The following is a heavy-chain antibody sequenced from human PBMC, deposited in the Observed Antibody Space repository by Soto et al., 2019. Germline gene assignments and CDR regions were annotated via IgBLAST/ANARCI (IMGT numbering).Heavy chain of an antibody. CDR2: IFSSGST. J-gene: IGHJ4*02. V-gene: IGHV4-59*08. Sequence: PSETLSLTCTVSGGSINNYYWSWIRQPPGKGLEWIGYIFSSGSTDYNPSLKSRVTMSVDTSKNQFSLKLSSVTAADTAVYYCARHDTGSYDYWGQGTLVTVS. CDR3: ARHDTGSYDY. CDR1: GGSINNYY. D-gene: IGHD1-26*01.